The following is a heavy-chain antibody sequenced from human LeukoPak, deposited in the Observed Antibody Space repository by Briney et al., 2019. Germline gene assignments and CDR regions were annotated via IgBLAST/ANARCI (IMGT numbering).Heavy chain of an antibody. J-gene: IGHJ6*03. CDR3: AKGGIRYSVIGYNYMDV. CDR2: SNHSGST. Sequence: SETLSLTCAVYGGSLSGYYWSWIRQPPGKVLEWIGESNHSGSTNHNPSLKSRVTISVDTSTNQFSLKLSSVTAADTVVFFQAKGGIRYSVIGYNYMDVWGKGTTVTVSS. V-gene: IGHV4-34*01. D-gene: IGHD3-9*01. CDR1: GGSLSGYY.